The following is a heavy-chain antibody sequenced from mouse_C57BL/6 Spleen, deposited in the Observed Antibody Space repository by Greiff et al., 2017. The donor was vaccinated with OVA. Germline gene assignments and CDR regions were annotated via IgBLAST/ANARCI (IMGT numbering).Heavy chain of an antibody. V-gene: IGHV1-4*01. D-gene: IGHD4-1*01. CDR1: GYTFTSYT. CDR3: ARTWDDYAMDY. CDR2: INPSSGYT. Sequence: QVQLKESGAELARPGASVKMSCKASGYTFTSYTMHWVKQRPGQGLVWIGYINPSSGYTKYNQKFKDKATLTADKSSSTAYMQLSSLTSEDSAVYYCARTWDDYAMDYWGQGTSVTVSS. J-gene: IGHJ4*01.